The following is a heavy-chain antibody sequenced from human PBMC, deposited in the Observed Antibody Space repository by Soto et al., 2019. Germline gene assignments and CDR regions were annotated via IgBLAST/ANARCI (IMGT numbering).Heavy chain of an antibody. D-gene: IGHD2-2*01. J-gene: IGHJ4*02. V-gene: IGHV3-74*01. Sequence: GGSLRLSCAASGFTFNNHWIHWVRQAPGKGLVWVSRISTDGLSPVYADSVKGRFTSSTDNSKNTLYLQMNSLRAEDTAVYYFAKDRYCSSTSCYAGYYWGQGTLVTVSS. CDR3: AKDRYCSSTSCYAGYY. CDR1: GFTFNNHW. CDR2: ISTDGLSP.